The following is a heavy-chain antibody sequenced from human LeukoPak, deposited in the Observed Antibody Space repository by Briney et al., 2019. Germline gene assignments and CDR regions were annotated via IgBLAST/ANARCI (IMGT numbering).Heavy chain of an antibody. CDR1: GGSFSGYY. D-gene: IGHD4-11*01. CDR2: INHSGST. CDR3: ARVADYSNYYLQY. V-gene: IGHV4-34*01. J-gene: IGHJ4*02. Sequence: PSETLSLTCAVYGGSFSGYYWSWLRQPPGKGLEWIGEINDSGITEWIGEINHSGSTNYNPSLKNRVIISLDTSKNQFSLKLSSVTAADTAVYYCARVADYSNYYLQYWGQGTLVTVSS.